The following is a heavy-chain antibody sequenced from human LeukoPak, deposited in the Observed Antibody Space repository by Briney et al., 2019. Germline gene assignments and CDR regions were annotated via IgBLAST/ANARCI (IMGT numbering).Heavy chain of an antibody. Sequence: GGSLRLSCAASGFTFSSYDMHWVRQPTGRGLEWVAAIGTAGDSYYPGSVRGRFTVSREDAKNSLYLQMNSLTAADTAVYYCARGYSYRYEYWGQGTLVTVSS. CDR1: GFTFSSYD. D-gene: IGHD3-10*01. V-gene: IGHV3-13*01. CDR2: IGTAGDS. J-gene: IGHJ4*02. CDR3: ARGYSYRYEY.